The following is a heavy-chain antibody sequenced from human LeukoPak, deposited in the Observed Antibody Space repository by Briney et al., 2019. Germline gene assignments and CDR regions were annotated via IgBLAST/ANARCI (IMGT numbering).Heavy chain of an antibody. CDR2: ISGSGGST. CDR3: ANTGYSSSWYPDWFDP. CDR1: GFTFSSYA. Sequence: GGSLRLSWAASGFTFSSYAMSWVRQAPGKGLEWVSAISGSGGSTYYADSVKGRFTISRDNSKNTLYLQMNSLRAEDTAVYYCANTGYSSSWYPDWFDPWGQGTLVTVSS. V-gene: IGHV3-23*01. D-gene: IGHD6-13*01. J-gene: IGHJ5*02.